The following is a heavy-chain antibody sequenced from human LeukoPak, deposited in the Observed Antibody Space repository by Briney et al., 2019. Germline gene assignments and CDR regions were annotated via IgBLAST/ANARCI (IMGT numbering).Heavy chain of an antibody. Sequence: SETLSLTCTVSGGSISSYYWSWIRQPPGKGLEWIGYIYYSGSTYYNPSLKSRVTISVDTSKNQFSLKLSSVTAADTAVYYCARALADIVVVVAATDAFDIWGQGTMVTVSA. CDR3: ARALADIVVVVAATDAFDI. CDR1: GGSISSYY. J-gene: IGHJ3*02. V-gene: IGHV4-59*12. D-gene: IGHD2-15*01. CDR2: IYYSGST.